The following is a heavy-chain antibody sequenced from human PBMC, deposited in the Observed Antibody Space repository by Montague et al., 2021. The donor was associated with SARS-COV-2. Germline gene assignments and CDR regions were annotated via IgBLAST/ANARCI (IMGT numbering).Heavy chain of an antibody. D-gene: IGHD3-22*01. V-gene: IGHV3-30*04. Sequence: SLRLSCAASGFTFSSYAVHWVRQAPGKGLEWVAVISYDGSNKYYVDSVKGRFTISRDNSKNTLYLQMNSLRAEDTAVYYCAREGLGNYYDSSSYYPFDYWGQGTLVTVSS. CDR3: AREGLGNYYDSSSYYPFDY. CDR2: ISYDGSNK. J-gene: IGHJ4*02. CDR1: GFTFSSYA.